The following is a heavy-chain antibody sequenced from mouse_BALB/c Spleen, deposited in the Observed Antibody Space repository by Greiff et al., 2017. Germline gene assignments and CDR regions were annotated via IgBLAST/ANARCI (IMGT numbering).Heavy chain of an antibody. CDR1: GYTFTDYA. Sequence: VQLQQSGAELVRPGVSVKISCKGSGYTFTDYAMHWVKQSHAKSLEWIGVISTYYGDASYNQKFKGKATMTVDKSSSTAYMELARLTSEDSAIYYCAREGVAGDYAMDYWGQGTSVTVSS. D-gene: IGHD1-1*02. V-gene: IGHV1S137*01. CDR3: AREGVAGDYAMDY. CDR2: ISTYYGDA. J-gene: IGHJ4*01.